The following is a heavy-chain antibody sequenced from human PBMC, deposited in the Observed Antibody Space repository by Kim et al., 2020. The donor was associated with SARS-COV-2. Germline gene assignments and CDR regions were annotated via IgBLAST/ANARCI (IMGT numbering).Heavy chain of an antibody. V-gene: IGHV3-11*03. Sequence: GGSLRLSCAASGFTFSDYYMSWIRQAPGKGLEWVSYISSSSSYTNYADSVKGRFTISRDNAKNSLYLQMNSLRAEDTAVYYCARQASIASGRDYYYGMDVWGQGTTVTVSS. CDR3: ARQASIASGRDYYYGMDV. CDR2: ISSSSSYT. J-gene: IGHJ6*02. CDR1: GFTFSDYY. D-gene: IGHD6-6*01.